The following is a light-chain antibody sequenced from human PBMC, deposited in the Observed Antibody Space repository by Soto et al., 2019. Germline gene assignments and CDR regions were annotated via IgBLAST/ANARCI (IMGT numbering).Light chain of an antibody. CDR3: QSYDSSLSAVI. CDR2: DNT. J-gene: IGLJ2*01. V-gene: IGLV1-40*01. Sequence: QSVLRQPPSVSGAPGQTVTISCTGSSSNIGAGYDVYWYQQLPGTAPKLLIYDNTNRPSGVPDRFSSSKSGTSASLAITGLQAEDEADYFCQSYDSSLSAVIFGGGTKLTVL. CDR1: SSNIGAGYD.